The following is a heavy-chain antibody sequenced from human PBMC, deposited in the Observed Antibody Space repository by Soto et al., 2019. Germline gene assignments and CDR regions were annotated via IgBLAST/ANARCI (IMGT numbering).Heavy chain of an antibody. D-gene: IGHD1-26*01. V-gene: IGHV3-30*18. CDR2: ISNDGSNK. J-gene: IGHJ4*02. Sequence: QVQLVESVGGVVQPGMSLSLSCAASGFTFSNYGMHWVRQAPGKGLEWVTLISNDGSNKFYADSVKGRFNISRDNSKNTLYLQMTSLKTEDTAVYYCAKDGADTGTYNFDYWGQGTLVTVSS. CDR1: GFTFSNYG. CDR3: AKDGADTGTYNFDY.